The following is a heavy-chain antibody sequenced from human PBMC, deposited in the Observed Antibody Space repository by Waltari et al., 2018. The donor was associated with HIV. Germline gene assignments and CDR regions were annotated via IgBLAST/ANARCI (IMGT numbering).Heavy chain of an antibody. CDR1: GYSISSGYY. D-gene: IGHD6-13*01. CDR2: IYHSGST. J-gene: IGHJ6*02. CDR3: ARHGAATSSYFYYYGMDV. Sequence: QVQLQESGPGLVKPSETLSLTCAVSGYSISSGYYWGWIRQPPGKGLEWIGSIYHSGSTYYNPSLKSRLTISVDTSKNQFSLKLSSVTGADTAVYYCARHGAATSSYFYYYGMDVWGQGTTVTVSS. V-gene: IGHV4-38-2*01.